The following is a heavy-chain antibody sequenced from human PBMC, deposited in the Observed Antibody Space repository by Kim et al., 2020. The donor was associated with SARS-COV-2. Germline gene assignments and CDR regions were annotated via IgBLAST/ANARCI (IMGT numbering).Heavy chain of an antibody. J-gene: IGHJ4*02. CDR3: ARRLSNTSGWGSHYCDL. Sequence: SETLSLTCAVYGRSFSGYYWSWIRQPPGKGLEWIGEINHSGRTNYNPSLKSRVTISVDTSKNQFSLKLTSVTAADTAVYFCARRLSNTSGWGSHYCDLWGQGILVTVSS. D-gene: IGHD3-10*01. V-gene: IGHV4-34*01. CDR1: GRSFSGYY. CDR2: INHSGRT.